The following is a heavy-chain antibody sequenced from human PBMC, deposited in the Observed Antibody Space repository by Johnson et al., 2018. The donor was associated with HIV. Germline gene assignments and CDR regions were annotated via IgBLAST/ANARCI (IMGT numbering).Heavy chain of an antibody. D-gene: IGHD1-26*01. CDR3: ARVREWEGGEVGDASDI. J-gene: IGHJ3*02. CDR1: GFTFSSYW. V-gene: IGHV3-7*05. CDR2: IKQDGSEK. Sequence: VLLVECGGGLVQPGGSLRLSCAASGFTFSSYWMSWVRQAPGKGLEWVANIKQDGSEKYYVDSVKGRFTISRDNAKNSLYLQMNSLRAEDTAVYYCARVREWEGGEVGDASDIWGRGTMVTVSS.